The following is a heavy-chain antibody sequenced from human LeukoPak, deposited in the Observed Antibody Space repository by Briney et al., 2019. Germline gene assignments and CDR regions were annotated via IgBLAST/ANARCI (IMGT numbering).Heavy chain of an antibody. CDR2: ISWNSGSI. D-gene: IGHD3-22*01. J-gene: IGHJ3*02. CDR3: ATGRTYHFDSSGYYSGAFDI. CDR1: GFTFSSYS. Sequence: PGGSLRLSCAASGFTFSSYSMNWVRQAPGKGLEWVSGISWNSGSIGYADSVKGRFTISRDNSKNTLYLQMNSLRAGDTAVYYCATGRTYHFDSSGYYSGAFDIWGQGTLVTVSS. V-gene: IGHV3-9*01.